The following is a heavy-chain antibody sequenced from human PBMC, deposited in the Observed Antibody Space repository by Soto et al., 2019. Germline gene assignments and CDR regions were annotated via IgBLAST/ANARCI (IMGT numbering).Heavy chain of an antibody. D-gene: IGHD2-2*01. CDR1: GYTFTSYG. Sequence: QVQLVQSGAEVKKPGASVKVSCKASGYTFTSYGISWVRQAPGQGLEWMGWISAYNGNTNYAQKLQGRVTITTDTSTSTAYMEMRSLRSDDTAVYYCARDMRAIVVVPAAMLYWGQGTLVTVSS. V-gene: IGHV1-18*01. J-gene: IGHJ4*02. CDR3: ARDMRAIVVVPAAMLY. CDR2: ISAYNGNT.